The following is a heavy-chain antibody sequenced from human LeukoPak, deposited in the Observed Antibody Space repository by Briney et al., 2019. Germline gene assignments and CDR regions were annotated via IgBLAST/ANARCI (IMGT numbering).Heavy chain of an antibody. CDR3: ARVGATNAFDI. J-gene: IGHJ3*02. V-gene: IGHV4-59*08. CDR1: GGSISSYY. Sequence: SETLSLTCTVSGGSISSYYWSWIRQPPGKGLEWIGYIYYSGSTNYNPSLKSRVTISVDTSKNQFSLKLSSVTAADTAVYYCARVGATNAFDIWGQGTMVTVSS. D-gene: IGHD1-26*01. CDR2: IYYSGST.